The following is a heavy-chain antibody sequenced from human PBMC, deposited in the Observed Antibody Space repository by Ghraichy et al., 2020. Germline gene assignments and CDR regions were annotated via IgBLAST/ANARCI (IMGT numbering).Heavy chain of an antibody. CDR2: IRYDGSNK. J-gene: IGHJ3*02. CDR3: AKDDYGDYVAFDI. CDR1: GFTFSSYG. V-gene: IGHV3-30*02. D-gene: IGHD4-17*01. Sequence: GGSLRLSCAASGFTFSSYGMHWVRQAPGKGLEWVAFIRYDGSNKYYADSVKGRFTISRDNSKNTLYLQMNSLRAEDTAVYYCAKDDYGDYVAFDIWGQGTMVTVSS.